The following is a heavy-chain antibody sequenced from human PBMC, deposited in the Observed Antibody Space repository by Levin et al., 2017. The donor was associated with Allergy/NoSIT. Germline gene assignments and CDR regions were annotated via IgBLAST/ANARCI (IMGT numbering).Heavy chain of an antibody. CDR2: IKLDGSEK. Sequence: PGGSLRLSCVVSGFTFSNYWMTWVRQAPGKGLEWVANIKLDGSEKFYVDSVKGRFTISRDNAKNSLYLQMNSLSAEDTAVYYCARDSGISGYDLYDYWGQGTLVTVSS. CDR1: GFTFSNYW. CDR3: ARDSGISGYDLYDY. D-gene: IGHD5-12*01. J-gene: IGHJ4*02. V-gene: IGHV3-7*01.